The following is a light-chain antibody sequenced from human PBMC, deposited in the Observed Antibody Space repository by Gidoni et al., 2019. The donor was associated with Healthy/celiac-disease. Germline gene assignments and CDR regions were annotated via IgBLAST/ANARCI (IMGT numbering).Light chain of an antibody. Sequence: EIVMTQSPATLSVSPGERATLSCRASQSVSSNLAWYQQKPGQAPRLLIYGASTRATGIPARFSGSGSGTEFTLTISSLQSEDFAVYYCQQYNNWPQRTFGPGTKVDIK. CDR2: GAS. CDR3: QQYNNWPQRT. CDR1: QSVSSN. J-gene: IGKJ3*01. V-gene: IGKV3-15*01.